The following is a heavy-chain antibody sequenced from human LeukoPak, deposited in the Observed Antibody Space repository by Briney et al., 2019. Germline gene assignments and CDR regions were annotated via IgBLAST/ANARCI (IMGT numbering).Heavy chain of an antibody. D-gene: IGHD3-22*01. CDR2: ISSSSSSI. V-gene: IGHV3-21*01. CDR3: ARARNFDSSDAFDI. J-gene: IGHJ3*02. Sequence: GGSLRLSCAASGFTFSSYSMNWVRQAPGKGLEWVSSISSSSSSIYYADSVKGRFTISRDNAKNSLYPQMNSLRAEDTAVYYCARARNFDSSDAFDIWGQGTTVTVSS. CDR1: GFTFSSYS.